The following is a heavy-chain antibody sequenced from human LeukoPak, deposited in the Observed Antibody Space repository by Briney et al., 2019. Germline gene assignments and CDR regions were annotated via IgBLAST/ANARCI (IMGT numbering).Heavy chain of an antibody. J-gene: IGHJ4*02. CDR3: ARGLLYSGYDLGY. CDR2: INPNSGGT. CDR1: GYTFTGYY. Sequence: ASVKVSCKASGYTFTGYYRHWVRQAPGQGLEWMGWINPNSGGTNYAQKFQGWVTMTRDTSISTAYMELSRLRSDDTAVYYCARGLLYSGYDLGYWGQGTLVTVSS. V-gene: IGHV1-2*04. D-gene: IGHD5-12*01.